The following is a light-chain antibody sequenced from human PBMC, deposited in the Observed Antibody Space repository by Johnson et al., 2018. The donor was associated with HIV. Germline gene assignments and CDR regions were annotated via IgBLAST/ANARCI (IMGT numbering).Light chain of an antibody. V-gene: IGLV1-51*02. CDR1: SSNIGNNY. J-gene: IGLJ1*01. CDR2: ENN. Sequence: QSVLTQPPSVSAAPGQKVTISCSGSSSNIGNNYVSWYQQLPGTAPKLLIYENNKRPSGIPDQFSGSKSGTSATLGITGLQTGDEADDYCGTWDSSLSGVFGTGTKVTVL. CDR3: GTWDSSLSGV.